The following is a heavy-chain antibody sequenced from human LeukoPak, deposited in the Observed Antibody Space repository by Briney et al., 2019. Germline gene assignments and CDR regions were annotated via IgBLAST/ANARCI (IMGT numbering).Heavy chain of an antibody. CDR3: ARGNRRRHIVVVTARFDY. Sequence: SETLSLTCAVYGGSFSGYYWSWIRQPPGKGLEWIGEINHSGSTNYNPSLKSRVTISVDTSKNQFSLKLSSVTAADTAVYYCARGNRRRHIVVVTARFDYWGQGTLVTVSS. CDR1: GGSFSGYY. V-gene: IGHV4-34*01. CDR2: INHSGST. D-gene: IGHD2-21*02. J-gene: IGHJ4*02.